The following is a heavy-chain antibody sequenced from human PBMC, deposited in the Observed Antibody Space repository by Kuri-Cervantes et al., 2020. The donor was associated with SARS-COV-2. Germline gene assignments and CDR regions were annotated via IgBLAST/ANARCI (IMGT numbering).Heavy chain of an antibody. CDR2: ISSSSSYI. CDR1: GFTFSSYS. Sequence: GESLKISCAASGFTFSSYSMNWVRQAPVKGLEWVSCISSSSSYIYYADSVKGRFTISRDNAKNSLYLQMNSLRAEDTAVYYCARLQVYDSSGYPYYYYYMDVWGKGTTVTVSS. J-gene: IGHJ6*03. D-gene: IGHD3-22*01. V-gene: IGHV3-21*01. CDR3: ARLQVYDSSGYPYYYYYMDV.